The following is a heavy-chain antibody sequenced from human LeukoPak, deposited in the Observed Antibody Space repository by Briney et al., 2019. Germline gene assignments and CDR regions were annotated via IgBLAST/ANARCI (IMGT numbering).Heavy chain of an antibody. V-gene: IGHV3-23*01. CDR1: GFTFSSYA. J-gene: IGHJ4*02. D-gene: IGHD1-26*01. CDR3: AKGRWEGRYCFEY. Sequence: PGGSLRLSCAASGFTFSSYAMSWVRHAPGKWLEWVSAISGSGGSTYYADSVKGRLTLSTDKSTNTLYLQVISVRAEGTAVYYSAKGRWEGRYCFEYWGQGTLVTASS. CDR2: ISGSGGST.